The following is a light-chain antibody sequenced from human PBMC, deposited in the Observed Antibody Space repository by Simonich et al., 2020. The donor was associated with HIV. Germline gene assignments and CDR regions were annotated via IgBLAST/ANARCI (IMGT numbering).Light chain of an antibody. V-gene: IGKV3-20*01. J-gene: IGKJ1*01. CDR2: GAS. CDR3: QQYGSSRT. Sequence: EIVLTPSPGTLSLSPGERATLSCMASQSVSSSYLDWYQQKPGQAPRLLIYGASSRATCIPDRFSGSGSGTDFTLTISRLEPEDVAVYYCQQYGSSRTFGQGTKVEIK. CDR1: QSVSSSY.